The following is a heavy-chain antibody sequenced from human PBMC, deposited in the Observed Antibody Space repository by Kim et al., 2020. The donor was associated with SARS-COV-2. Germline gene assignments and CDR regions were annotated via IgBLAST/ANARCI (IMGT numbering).Heavy chain of an antibody. V-gene: IGHV1-69*13. CDR2: IIPIFGTA. D-gene: IGHD6-13*01. CDR3: ARDQAYSSSWYVPDPAPPHYYYYGMDV. Sequence: SVKVSCKASGGTFSSYAISWVRQAPGQGLEWMGGIIPIFGTANYAQKFQGRVTITADESTSTAYMELSSLRSEDTAVYYCARDQAYSSSWYVPDPAPPHYYYYGMDVWGQGTTVTVSS. J-gene: IGHJ6*02. CDR1: GGTFSSYA.